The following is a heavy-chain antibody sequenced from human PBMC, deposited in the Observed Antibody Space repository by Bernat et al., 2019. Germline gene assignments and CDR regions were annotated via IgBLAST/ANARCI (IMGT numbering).Heavy chain of an antibody. J-gene: IGHJ3*02. Sequence: QVQLQQWGAGLLKPSETLSLTCAVYGGSFSGYYWSWIRQPPGKGLEWIGEINHSGSTNYNPSLKSRVTISVDTSKNQFSLKLSSVTAADTAVYYCARGLFGPAAWFGAFDIWGQGTMVTVSS. CDR3: ARGLFGPAAWFGAFDI. V-gene: IGHV4-34*01. D-gene: IGHD2-2*01. CDR2: INHSGST. CDR1: GGSFSGYY.